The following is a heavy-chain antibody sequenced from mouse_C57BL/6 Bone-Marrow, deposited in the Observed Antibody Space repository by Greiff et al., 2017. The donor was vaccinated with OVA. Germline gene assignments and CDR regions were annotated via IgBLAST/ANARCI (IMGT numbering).Heavy chain of an antibody. D-gene: IGHD2-10*01. CDR3: ARVGLLSYYFDY. CDR2: ILPGSGST. CDR1: GYTFTGYW. Sequence: QVQLQQSGAELMKPGASVKLSCKATGYTFTGYWIEWVKQRPGHGLEWIGEILPGSGSTNYNEKFKSKATLTVDKSSSTAYMQLSSLTSEDSAVYYCARVGLLSYYFDYWGQGTTLTVSS. V-gene: IGHV1-9*01. J-gene: IGHJ2*01.